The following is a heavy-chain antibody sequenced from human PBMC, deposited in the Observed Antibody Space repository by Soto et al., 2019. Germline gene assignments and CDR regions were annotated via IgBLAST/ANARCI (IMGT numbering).Heavy chain of an antibody. CDR3: ARDFTPDYYDSSGYYDY. J-gene: IGHJ4*02. CDR1: GFTFSSYS. CDR2: ISSSSSTI. Sequence: GGSLRLSCAASGFTFSSYSMNWVRQAPGKGLEWVSYISSSSSTIYYADSVKGRFTISRDNAKNSLYLQMNSLRDEDTAVYYCARDFTPDYYDSSGYYDYWGQGTLVTVSS. V-gene: IGHV3-48*02. D-gene: IGHD3-22*01.